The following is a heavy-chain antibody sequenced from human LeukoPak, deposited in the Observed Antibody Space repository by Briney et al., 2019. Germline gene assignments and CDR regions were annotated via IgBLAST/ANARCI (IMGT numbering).Heavy chain of an antibody. V-gene: IGHV5-51*01. CDR1: GYSFTNYW. D-gene: IGHD6-13*01. Sequence: GESLQISCKGSGYSFTNYWIGWVRQMPGKGLEWMGIIYPSDSDTRYSPSFQGQVTISADKSINTAFLQWSSLKASDSAMYYCARLATAHSFDFWGQGTLVTVSS. CDR2: IYPSDSDT. J-gene: IGHJ4*02. CDR3: ARLATAHSFDF.